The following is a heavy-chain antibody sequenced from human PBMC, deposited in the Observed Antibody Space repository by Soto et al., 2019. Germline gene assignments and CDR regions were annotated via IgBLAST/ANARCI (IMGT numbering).Heavy chain of an antibody. Sequence: ASVKVSCKASGYTFTRSGISWVRQAPGQGLEWIGIIHPSGGGATYAQKLLGRVTMTRDTSTSTVFMELSSLRSEGTVIYYCSRGGHITVLPASFDFWGQGTLGTVSS. CDR1: GYTFTRSG. J-gene: IGHJ4*02. CDR3: SRGGHITVLPASFDF. D-gene: IGHD2-21*02. CDR2: IHPSGGGA. V-gene: IGHV1-46*03.